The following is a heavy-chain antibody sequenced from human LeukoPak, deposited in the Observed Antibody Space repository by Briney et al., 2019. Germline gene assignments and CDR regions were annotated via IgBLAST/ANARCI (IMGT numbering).Heavy chain of an antibody. D-gene: IGHD3-10*01. CDR1: GFTFSDFG. CDR3: ARVLWGWFGRIDY. V-gene: IGHV3-48*01. Sequence: GGSLRLSCTASGFTFSDFGMTWVRQAPGRGLQWVSYISRSSSTIYYADSVKGRFTVSRDTAKNSLYLQMNSLRADDSAVYYCARVLWGWFGRIDYWGQGTLVTVSS. J-gene: IGHJ4*02. CDR2: ISRSSSTI.